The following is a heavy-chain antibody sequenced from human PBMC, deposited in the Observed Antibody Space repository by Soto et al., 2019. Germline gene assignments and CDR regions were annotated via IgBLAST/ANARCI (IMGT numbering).Heavy chain of an antibody. CDR1: GFPFSSYV. CDR2: MSGGGST. D-gene: IGHD6-13*01. CDR3: AKASGSSLPSYFDS. J-gene: IGHJ4*02. V-gene: IGHV3-23*01. Sequence: EVRLLESGGGLVQPGGSLRLSCAASGFPFSSYVMAWVRQAPGKGLEWVSAMSGGGSTFYPESVKGGFSISRDNSENILYLQMNSLRAEDTAVDFCAKASGSSLPSYFDSWGQGTLVTVSS.